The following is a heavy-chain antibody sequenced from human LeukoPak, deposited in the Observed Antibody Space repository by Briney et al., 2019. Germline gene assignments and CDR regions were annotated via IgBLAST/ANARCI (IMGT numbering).Heavy chain of an antibody. CDR1: GGSISSNNW. D-gene: IGHD5-18*01. J-gene: IGHJ4*02. CDR3: ARDRGGYTYSHDY. V-gene: IGHV4-4*02. CDR2: IYHDGST. Sequence: SETLSLTCAVSGGSISSNNWWIWVRQSPEKGLEWIGEIYHDGSTNYNPSLKSRVTISMDKSKNQLSLKLNFVTAADMAVYYCARDRGGYTYSHDYWGQGTLVTVSS.